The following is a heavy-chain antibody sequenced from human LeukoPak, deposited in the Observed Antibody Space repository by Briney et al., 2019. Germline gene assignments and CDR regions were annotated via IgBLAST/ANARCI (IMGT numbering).Heavy chain of an antibody. CDR3: AKRDGSGWYYFDY. J-gene: IGHJ4*02. V-gene: IGHV3-23*01. D-gene: IGHD6-19*01. CDR1: GFTLSSYA. Sequence: GGSLRLSCAASGFTLSSYAMSWVRQAPGEGLEWVSTIGVSGKPYYADSVKGRFTISRDNSKNTLYLLMNSLRAEDTAVYYCAKRDGSGWYYFDYWGRGTLVTVSS. CDR2: IGVSGKP.